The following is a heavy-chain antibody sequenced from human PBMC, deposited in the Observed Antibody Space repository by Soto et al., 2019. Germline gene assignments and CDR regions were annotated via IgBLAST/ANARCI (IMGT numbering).Heavy chain of an antibody. J-gene: IGHJ4*02. CDR2: IKHDESDK. CDR1: EFSFSNYW. D-gene: IGHD6-19*01. CDR3: VRGNRWLDR. Sequence: EVQMVESGGGLVQPGGSLRLSCAASEFSFSNYWMNWVRQAPGKGLEWVANIKHDESDKYYADSVRGRFTISRGNAKNWLYMQRNSLRAEDTVSYYCVRGNRWLDRWGQGTLVTVSS. V-gene: IGHV3-7*01.